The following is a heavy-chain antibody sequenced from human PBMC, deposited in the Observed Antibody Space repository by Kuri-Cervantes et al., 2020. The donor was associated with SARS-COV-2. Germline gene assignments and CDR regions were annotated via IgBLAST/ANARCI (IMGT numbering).Heavy chain of an antibody. Sequence: GGSLRLSCAASGFTFSSYAMSWVRQAPGKGLEWVSVIYSGGDTYYADSVKGRFTISGDNSRNTLFLQMNSLRAEDTATYFCAWSGSSDAFDFWGPGTMVTVSS. CDR3: AWSGSSDAFDF. CDR2: IYSGGDT. D-gene: IGHD3-3*01. CDR1: GFTFSSYA. J-gene: IGHJ3*01. V-gene: IGHV3-53*01.